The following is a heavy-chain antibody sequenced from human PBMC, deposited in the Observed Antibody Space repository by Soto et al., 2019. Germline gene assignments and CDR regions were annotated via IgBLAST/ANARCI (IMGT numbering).Heavy chain of an antibody. CDR1: GGTFSSYA. D-gene: IGHD2-21*02. Sequence: GASVKVSCKASGGTFSSYAISWVRQAPGQGLEWMGGIIPIFGTANYAQKFQGRVTITADESTSTAYMELSSLRSEYTAVYYCATLRRQGDRDDYWGQGTLVTVSS. J-gene: IGHJ4*02. CDR3: ATLRRQGDRDDY. V-gene: IGHV1-69*13. CDR2: IIPIFGTA.